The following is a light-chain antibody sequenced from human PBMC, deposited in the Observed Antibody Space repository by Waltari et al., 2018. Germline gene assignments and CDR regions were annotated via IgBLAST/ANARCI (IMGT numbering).Light chain of an antibody. CDR1: SSDICFYNL. J-gene: IGLJ3*02. CDR2: EVN. V-gene: IGLV2-23*02. Sequence: QSALTQPASVSWSPGQSITISCTGTSSDICFYNLVSWYQQAPGNAPKVILYEVNTRPSGVYNRVSGFKSVKTSSLKLSGLPAEDEADYFCCSYIGDSAWVFGGGTKVTGL. CDR3: CSYIGDSAWV.